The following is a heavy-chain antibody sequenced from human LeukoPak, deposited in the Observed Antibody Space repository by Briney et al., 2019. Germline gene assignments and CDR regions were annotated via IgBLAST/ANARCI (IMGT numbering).Heavy chain of an antibody. D-gene: IGHD6-19*01. CDR1: GGSISSYY. CDR2: IYYSGST. CDR3: ARTVDWYFDL. Sequence: PSETLSLTCTVSGGSISSYYWNWIRQPPGKGLEWIGYIYYSGSTYYNPSLKSRVTISVDTSKNQFSLKLSSVTAADTAVYYCARTVDWYFDLWGRGTLVTVSS. J-gene: IGHJ2*01. V-gene: IGHV4-59*12.